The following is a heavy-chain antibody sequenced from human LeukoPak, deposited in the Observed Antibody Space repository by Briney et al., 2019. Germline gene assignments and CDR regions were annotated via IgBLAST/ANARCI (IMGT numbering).Heavy chain of an antibody. CDR2: ISSSGSTI. Sequence: GGSLRLSCAASGFTFSSYEMNWVRQAPGKGLEWVSYISSSGSTIYYADSVKGRFTISRDNAKNSLYLQMNSLRAEDTAVYYCARIAVTGPPYFDYWGQGTLVTVSS. D-gene: IGHD6-19*01. J-gene: IGHJ4*02. V-gene: IGHV3-48*03. CDR3: ARIAVTGPPYFDY. CDR1: GFTFSSYE.